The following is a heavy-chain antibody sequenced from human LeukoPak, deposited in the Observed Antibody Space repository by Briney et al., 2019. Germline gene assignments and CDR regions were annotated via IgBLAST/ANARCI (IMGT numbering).Heavy chain of an antibody. V-gene: IGHV3-7*03. CDR2: IKQDGSKK. CDR3: AGGTGFIIKD. CDR1: GFTFSLYW. Sequence: PGGSLRLSCAASGFTFSLYWMNWVRRAPGEGLEWVANIKQDGSKKNYVDSVKGRFTISRDNAKNSLYLQMNNLRVEDTAMYYCAGGTGFIIKDWGQGTLVTVSS. D-gene: IGHD3-9*01. J-gene: IGHJ4*02.